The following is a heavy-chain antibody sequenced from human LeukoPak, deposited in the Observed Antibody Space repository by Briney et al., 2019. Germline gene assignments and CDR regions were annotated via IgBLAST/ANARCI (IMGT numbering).Heavy chain of an antibody. CDR2: INWNGGST. Sequence: SGGSLRLSCAASGFTFDDYGMSWVRQAPGKGLEWVSGINWNGGSTGYANSVKGRFTISRDNSKNTLYLQMNSLRAEDTAVYYCAKDFGPREVFDYWGQGTLVTVSS. CDR3: AKDFGPREVFDY. D-gene: IGHD3-10*01. J-gene: IGHJ4*02. CDR1: GFTFDDYG. V-gene: IGHV3-20*04.